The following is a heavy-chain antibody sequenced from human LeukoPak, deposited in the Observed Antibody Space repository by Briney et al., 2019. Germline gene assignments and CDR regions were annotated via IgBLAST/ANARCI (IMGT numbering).Heavy chain of an antibody. CDR3: ARAVGPYDY. J-gene: IGHJ4*02. D-gene: IGHD3-10*01. Sequence: GGSLRLSCAASGFTFSTYGMHCVRQAPGDGLEWVAVIWYDGSIEYYADSVKGRFTISRDNSKNTLYLQMNSLRAEDTGVYYCARAVGPYDYWGQGTLVTVSS. V-gene: IGHV3-33*01. CDR1: GFTFSTYG. CDR2: IWYDGSIE.